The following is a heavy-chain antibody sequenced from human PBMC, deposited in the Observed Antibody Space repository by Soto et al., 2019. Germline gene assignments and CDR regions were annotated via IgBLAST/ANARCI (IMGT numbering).Heavy chain of an antibody. CDR2: ISHDGTDR. J-gene: IGHJ5*02. CDR1: GFTFSSYG. CDR3: PKGTAVAYQWFDP. V-gene: IGHV3-30*18. D-gene: IGHD6-19*01. Sequence: QVELVESGGGVVQPGRALRLSCEASGFTFSSYGMHWVRQAPGKGLEWVAAISHDGTDRYYANSVKGRFNISRDNYKNTLYLQMNSLRSEDTATYYCPKGTAVAYQWFDPWGQGTLVTVSS.